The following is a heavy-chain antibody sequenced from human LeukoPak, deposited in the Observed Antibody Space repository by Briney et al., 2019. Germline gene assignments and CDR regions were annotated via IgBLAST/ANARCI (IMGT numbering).Heavy chain of an antibody. Sequence: PGGSLRLSCTASGFIFSSYWMTWVRQAPGKGLDWVANINQDGTEKYYAHSVRGRFTISRDNAKNSVQLQMNNLRAEDTAVYYCAVLEGLSWGQGTLVTVSS. CDR2: INQDGTEK. V-gene: IGHV3-7*03. J-gene: IGHJ4*02. D-gene: IGHD3-3*02. CDR3: AVLEGLS. CDR1: GFIFSSYW.